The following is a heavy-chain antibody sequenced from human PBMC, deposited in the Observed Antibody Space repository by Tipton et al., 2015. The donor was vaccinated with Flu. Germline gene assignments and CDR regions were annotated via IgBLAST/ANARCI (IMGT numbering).Heavy chain of an antibody. J-gene: IGHJ4*02. Sequence: SLRLSCAASGFTFTTYWMNWVRQAPGKGLEWVASIKQDGSETYSVDSVKGRFTISRDSAKNSLYLQMNSLRVEDTAGYYCARGRYCSSASCRYFDYWGQGTLVTVSS. CDR2: IKQDGSET. D-gene: IGHD2-2*01. CDR1: GFTFTTYW. CDR3: ARGRYCSSASCRYFDY. V-gene: IGHV3-7*01.